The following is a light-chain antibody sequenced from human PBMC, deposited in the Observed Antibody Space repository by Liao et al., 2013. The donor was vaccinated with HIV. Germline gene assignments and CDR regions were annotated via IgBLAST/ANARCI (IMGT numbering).Light chain of an antibody. CDR1: KLGDKY. Sequence: SYELTQPPSVSVSPGQTASITCSGDKLGDKYVCWYQLRPGQSPLLVIYQDNKRPSGIPERFSGSNSGNTATLTISGTQAMDEADYYCQAWDSNEVIFGGGTKLSVL. CDR3: QAWDSNEVI. CDR2: QDN. J-gene: IGLJ2*01. V-gene: IGLV3-1*01.